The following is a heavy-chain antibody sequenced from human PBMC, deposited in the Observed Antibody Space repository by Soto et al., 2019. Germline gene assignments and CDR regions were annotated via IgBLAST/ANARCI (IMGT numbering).Heavy chain of an antibody. Sequence: GGSLRLSCAASGFTFSGYNMNWVRQAPGKGLEWVSYISSDSSVKYYADSVKGRFTISRDNPKNSLYLQMNSLRDEDTAVYFCGRDLGYCVSSSCYLFDPWGQGTLVTVSS. CDR2: ISSDSSVK. D-gene: IGHD2-2*03. CDR3: GRDLGYCVSSSCYLFDP. CDR1: GFTFSGYN. V-gene: IGHV3-48*02. J-gene: IGHJ5*02.